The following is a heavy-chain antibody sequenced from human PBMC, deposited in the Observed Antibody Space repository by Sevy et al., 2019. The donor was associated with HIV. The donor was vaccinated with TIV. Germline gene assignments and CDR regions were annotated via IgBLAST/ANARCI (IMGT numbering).Heavy chain of an antibody. CDR3: ARDLDYGDKYYFDY. CDR1: GFTFSSYG. Sequence: GGSLRLSCAASGFTFSSYGMHWVRQAPGKGLEWVAVIWYDGSNKYYADSVKDRFTISRDNSKNTLYLQMNSLRAEDTAVYYCARDLDYGDKYYFDYWGQGTLVTVSS. J-gene: IGHJ4*02. V-gene: IGHV3-33*01. D-gene: IGHD4-17*01. CDR2: IWYDGSNK.